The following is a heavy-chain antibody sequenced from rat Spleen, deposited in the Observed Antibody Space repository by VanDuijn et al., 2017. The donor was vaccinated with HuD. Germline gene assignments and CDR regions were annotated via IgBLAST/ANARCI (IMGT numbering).Heavy chain of an antibody. CDR3: ARHNSGYGYFDY. Sequence: EVHLVESGGGLVKPGRSLKVSCVASGFTFSDYYMAWVRQAPTKGLEWVATISSDGGRNFYRDSVKGRFTISRDNAKSILYVQMDSLRPEDTATYYCARHNSGYGYFDYWGQGVMVTVSS. CDR2: ISSDGGRN. J-gene: IGHJ2*01. CDR1: GFTFSDYY. D-gene: IGHD4-3*01. V-gene: IGHV5-7*01.